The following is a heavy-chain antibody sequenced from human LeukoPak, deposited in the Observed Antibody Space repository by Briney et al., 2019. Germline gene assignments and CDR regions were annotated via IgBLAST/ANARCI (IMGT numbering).Heavy chain of an antibody. Sequence: SGTLSLTRAVSGGSINSSNWWSWVRQPPGKGLEWIGEIYHSGSTNYNPSLKSRVTISLDKSKNQFSLKLSSVSAADTAVYYCARVPQLVGVEVLFDYWGQGSLVTVSS. CDR1: GGSINSSNW. V-gene: IGHV4-4*02. CDR3: ARVPQLVGVEVLFDY. J-gene: IGHJ4*02. D-gene: IGHD6-13*01. CDR2: IYHSGST.